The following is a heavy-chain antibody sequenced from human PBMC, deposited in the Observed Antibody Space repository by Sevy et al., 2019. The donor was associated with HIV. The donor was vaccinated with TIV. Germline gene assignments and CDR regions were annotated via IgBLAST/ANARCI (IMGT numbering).Heavy chain of an antibody. Sequence: GGSLRLSCAASGFTFSSYAMSWVRQAPGKGLEWVSAISGSGGSTYYADSVKGRFTISRDNSKNTLYLQMNSLRAEDTAVYYCAKDPNLLWFGGLQKGIDYWGQGTLVTVSS. CDR3: AKDPNLLWFGGLQKGIDY. D-gene: IGHD3-10*01. CDR2: ISGSGGST. CDR1: GFTFSSYA. J-gene: IGHJ4*02. V-gene: IGHV3-23*01.